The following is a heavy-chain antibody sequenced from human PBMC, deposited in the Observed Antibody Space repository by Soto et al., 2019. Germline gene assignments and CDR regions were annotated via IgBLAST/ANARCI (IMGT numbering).Heavy chain of an antibody. CDR3: ARDSWKQNDYYYGLAV. Sequence: GGSLRLSCAASGFTFSSYAMSWVRQAPGKGLEWVSAISGSGGSTYYADSVKGRFTISRDNSENTLFLQMNSLRAEDTAVYYCARDSWKQNDYYYGLAVWGQGTTVTVS. CDR2: ISGSGGST. J-gene: IGHJ6*02. V-gene: IGHV3-23*01. D-gene: IGHD1-1*01. CDR1: GFTFSSYA.